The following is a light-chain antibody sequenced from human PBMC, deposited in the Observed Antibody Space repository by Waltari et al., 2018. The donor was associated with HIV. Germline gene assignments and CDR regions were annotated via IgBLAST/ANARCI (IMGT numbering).Light chain of an antibody. V-gene: IGLV2-14*01. J-gene: IGLJ3*02. Sequence: QSALTQPASVSGSPGQSITIPCTGTSSDVCGYAYVSWYQQHPGNAPKLMIYEVTNRTSGVSNRFAVSKSGNTATLTSCGLQAEDAADYYGSSYKRGSTLAVFGGGTKLTVL. CDR2: EVT. CDR3: SSYKRGSTLAV. CDR1: SSDVCGYAY.